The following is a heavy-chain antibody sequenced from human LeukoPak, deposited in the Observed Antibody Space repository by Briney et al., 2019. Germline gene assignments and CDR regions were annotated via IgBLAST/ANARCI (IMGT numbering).Heavy chain of an antibody. Sequence: VASVKVSCKVSGYTLTELSIHWVRPAPGKGLEWMGGFDPEDGETIYAQKFQGRVTMTEDTSTDTAYMELSSLRSEDTAVYYCATEQSDFWSGYYYFDYWGQGTLVTVSS. CDR2: FDPEDGET. J-gene: IGHJ4*02. V-gene: IGHV1-24*01. D-gene: IGHD3-3*01. CDR1: GYTLTELS. CDR3: ATEQSDFWSGYYYFDY.